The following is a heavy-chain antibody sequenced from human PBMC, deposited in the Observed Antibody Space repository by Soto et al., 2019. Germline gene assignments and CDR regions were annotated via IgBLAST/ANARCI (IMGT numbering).Heavy chain of an antibody. CDR1: GFTFSGSA. Sequence: GGSLRLSCAASGFTFSGSAMHWVRQASGKGLEWVGRIRSKANSYATAYAASVKGRFTISRDDSKNTAYLQMNSLKTEDTAVYYCTSRVEAAAGILFDYWGQGTLVTDSS. CDR2: IRSKANSYAT. D-gene: IGHD6-13*01. J-gene: IGHJ4*02. V-gene: IGHV3-73*01. CDR3: TSRVEAAAGILFDY.